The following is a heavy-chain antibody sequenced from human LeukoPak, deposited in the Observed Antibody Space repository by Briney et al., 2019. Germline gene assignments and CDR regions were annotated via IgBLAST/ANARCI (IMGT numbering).Heavy chain of an antibody. D-gene: IGHD3-16*01. V-gene: IGHV3-21*01. CDR1: GFTLSSYS. CDR3: ARANPMGELPLFDY. Sequence: GGALRLSCAASGFTLSSYSMKWVRQAPGKGLGWVSSISSSSSYIYYADSVKGRFTISRDNAKNSLYLQMNSLRAEDTAVYYCARANPMGELPLFDYWGQGTLVTVSS. J-gene: IGHJ4*02. CDR2: ISSSSSYI.